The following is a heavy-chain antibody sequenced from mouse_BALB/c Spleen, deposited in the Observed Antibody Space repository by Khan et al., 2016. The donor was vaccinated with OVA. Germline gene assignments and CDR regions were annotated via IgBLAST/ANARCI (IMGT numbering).Heavy chain of an antibody. V-gene: IGHV3-2*02. Sequence: EVQLLESGPGLVKPSQSLSLTCTVTGYSITSGYAWNWIRQFPGNKLEWMGYISYSGGTSYNPSLKSRISITRDTSKNQFFLQLNSVTTEDTATYYCARGNYYGYYVDYWGQGTPLTVSS. CDR3: ARGNYYGYYVDY. D-gene: IGHD1-1*01. J-gene: IGHJ2*01. CDR1: GYSITSGYA. CDR2: ISYSGGT.